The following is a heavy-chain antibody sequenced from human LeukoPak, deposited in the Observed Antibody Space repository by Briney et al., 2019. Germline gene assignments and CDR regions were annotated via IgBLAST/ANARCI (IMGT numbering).Heavy chain of an antibody. CDR2: ISWNSDSK. CDR1: GFTFDDYA. J-gene: IGHJ2*01. CDR3: ARDRTYGEYYDWYFDL. V-gene: IGHV3-9*01. Sequence: GGSLRLSCAASGFTFDDYAMHWVRQVPGKGLEWVSSISWNSDSKDYGDSVKGRFTISRDNAKNSLYLQMNSLRAEDTALYHCARDRTYGEYYDWYFDLWGRGTLVTVSS. D-gene: IGHD4-17*01.